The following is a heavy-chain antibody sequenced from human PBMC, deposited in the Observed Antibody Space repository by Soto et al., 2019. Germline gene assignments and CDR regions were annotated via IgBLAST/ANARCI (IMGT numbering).Heavy chain of an antibody. CDR3: AKDGIAAAGTYNWFDP. CDR1: GFTFGSYG. J-gene: IGHJ5*02. V-gene: IGHV3-30*18. D-gene: IGHD6-13*01. CDR2: ISYDGSNK. Sequence: SLRLSCAASGFTFGSYGMHWVRQAPGKGLEWVAVISYDGSNKYYADSVKGRFTISRDNSKSTLYLQMNSLRAEDTAVYYCAKDGIAAAGTYNWFDPWGQGTLVTAPQ.